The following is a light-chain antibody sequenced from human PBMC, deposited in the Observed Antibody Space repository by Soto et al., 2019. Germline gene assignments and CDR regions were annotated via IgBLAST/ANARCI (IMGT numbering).Light chain of an antibody. CDR2: EGS. V-gene: IGLV2-23*03. Sequence: QSALTQPASVSGSPGQSITISCTGTSSDVGSYNLVSWYQQHPGKAPKLMIYEGSKRPSGVSNRFSGYKSGNTASLTISGLQAEDEADYYCCSYAGSSTFEGVVFGGGTKLTVL. CDR1: SSDVGSYNL. CDR3: CSYAGSSTFEGVV. J-gene: IGLJ2*01.